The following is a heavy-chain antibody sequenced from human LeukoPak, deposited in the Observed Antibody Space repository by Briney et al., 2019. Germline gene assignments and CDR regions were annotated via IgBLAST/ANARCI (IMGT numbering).Heavy chain of an antibody. Sequence: GESLKISCKGSGYSFTSYWIGWVRQMPGKGLEWMGIIYPGDSDTRYSPSFQGQVTISADKSISTAYLQWSSLKASDTAMYYCARPRAVTRYSSSWYYFDYWGQGTLVTVSS. D-gene: IGHD6-13*01. CDR3: ARPRAVTRYSSSWYYFDY. CDR1: GYSFTSYW. V-gene: IGHV5-51*01. CDR2: IYPGDSDT. J-gene: IGHJ4*02.